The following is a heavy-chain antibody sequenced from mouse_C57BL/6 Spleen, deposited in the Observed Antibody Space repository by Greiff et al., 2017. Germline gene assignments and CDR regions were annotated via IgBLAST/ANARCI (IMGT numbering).Heavy chain of an antibody. D-gene: IGHD1-1*01. CDR3: ARAFYYGSSFWAMDY. Sequence: VQLKQSGPELVKPGASVKISCKASGYSFTDYNMNWVKQSNGKSLEWIGVINPNYGTTSYNQKFKGKATLTVEQSSSTAYMQLNSLTSEDSAVYYCARAFYYGSSFWAMDYWGQGTSVTVSS. CDR1: GYSFTDYN. J-gene: IGHJ4*01. V-gene: IGHV1-39*01. CDR2: INPNYGTT.